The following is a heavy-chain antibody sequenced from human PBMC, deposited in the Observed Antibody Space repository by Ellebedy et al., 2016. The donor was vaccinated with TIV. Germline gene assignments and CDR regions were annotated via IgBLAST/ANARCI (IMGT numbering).Heavy chain of an antibody. Sequence: ASVKVSCXTSGYTFTAYYMHWVRQVPGLGLEWMGWINPNSDATKYAQKFQGRITMTRDTSISTAYMQLSSLISDDTAMYFCAREGAIKGYCSGISCALGVWGQGTMVTVSS. CDR1: GYTFTAYY. V-gene: IGHV1-2*02. D-gene: IGHD2-15*01. CDR3: AREGAIKGYCSGISCALGV. J-gene: IGHJ3*01. CDR2: INPNSDAT.